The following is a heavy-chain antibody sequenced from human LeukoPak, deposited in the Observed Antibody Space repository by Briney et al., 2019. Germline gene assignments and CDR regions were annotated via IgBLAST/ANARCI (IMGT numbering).Heavy chain of an antibody. J-gene: IGHJ6*03. CDR1: DYSISSGYGYY. D-gene: IGHD6-6*01. CDR2: IYHSGIT. CDR3: ARDWGVSARPGYMDV. Sequence: SETLSLTCTVSDYSISSGYGYYWGWIRQPPGKGLEWIGNIYHSGITYYNHFNSSLKSRVTISIDTSKNQFSLRLTSVTAADTAVYYCARDWGVSARPGYMDVWGKGTTVTVSS. V-gene: IGHV4-38-2*02.